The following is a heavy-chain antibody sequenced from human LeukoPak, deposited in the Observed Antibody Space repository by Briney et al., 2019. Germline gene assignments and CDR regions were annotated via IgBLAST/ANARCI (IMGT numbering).Heavy chain of an antibody. V-gene: IGHV4-38-2*02. D-gene: IGHD6-19*01. CDR3: ARRHSSGWFYY. J-gene: IGHJ4*02. CDR2: IYRSGST. CDR1: GYSISNGYY. Sequence: SETLSLTCTVSGYSISNGYYWDWIRQPPGRGLEWIGNIYRSGSTSYNPSLKSRVTISVDTSKNQFSLKVNSVTAADTAVYYCARRHSSGWFYYWGQGALVTVSS.